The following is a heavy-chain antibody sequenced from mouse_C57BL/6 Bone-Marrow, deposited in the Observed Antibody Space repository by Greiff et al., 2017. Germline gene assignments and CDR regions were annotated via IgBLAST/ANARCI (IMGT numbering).Heavy chain of an antibody. CDR1: GYTFTSYW. CDR2: IDPSDSDT. CDR3: ARPSGLLPFAY. V-gene: IGHV1-50*01. D-gene: IGHD2-1*01. Sequence: QVQLQQPGAELVKPGASVKLSCKASGYTFTSYWMQWVKQRPGQGLEWIGDIDPSDSDTNYNQNVKGKATLTVDTVSSQAYMQLRSLTSEDSAVYCCARPSGLLPFAYWGQGTLVTVSA. J-gene: IGHJ3*01.